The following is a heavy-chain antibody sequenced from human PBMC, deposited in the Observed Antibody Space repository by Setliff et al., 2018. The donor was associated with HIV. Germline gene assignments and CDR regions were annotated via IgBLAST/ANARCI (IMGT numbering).Heavy chain of an antibody. Sequence: GGSLRLSCVASGFTFRTYGMNWVRQAPGKGLEWVAVISYVGSNRYYADSVKGRFTISRDNSKSTLYLQMNSLRAEDTAVYYCARDPSAEILTGYKSHYYYMDVWGKGTTVTVSS. CDR3: ARDPSAEILTGYKSHYYYMDV. CDR2: ISYVGSNR. J-gene: IGHJ6*03. CDR1: GFTFRTYG. D-gene: IGHD3-9*01. V-gene: IGHV3-30*06.